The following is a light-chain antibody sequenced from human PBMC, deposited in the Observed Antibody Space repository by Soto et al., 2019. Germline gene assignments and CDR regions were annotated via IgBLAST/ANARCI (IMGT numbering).Light chain of an antibody. CDR3: QESYDPPLRYM. CDR2: AAD. V-gene: IGKV1-39*01. CDR1: QDISTY. Sequence: DLQMTQSPSSLSVSIGDRVTITCRASQDISTYLNWYQLKPGSAPKLLIYAADTLQSGVPSRFIGGGSGTHFTLTISSVQPEDFATCVCQESYDPPLRYMFGLGTRLEVK. J-gene: IGKJ2*01.